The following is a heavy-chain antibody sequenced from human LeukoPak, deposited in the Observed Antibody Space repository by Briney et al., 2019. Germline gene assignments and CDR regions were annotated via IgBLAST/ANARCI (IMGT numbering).Heavy chain of an antibody. CDR1: GGSISSGGYY. Sequence: SQTLSLTCTVSGGSISSGGYYWSWIRQHPGKGLEWIGYIYYSGSTYYNQSLKSRVTISVDTSKNQFSLKLSSVTAADTAVYYCARSSIAARTTFFDIWGQGTMVTVSS. CDR3: ARSSIAARTTFFDI. J-gene: IGHJ3*02. V-gene: IGHV4-31*03. D-gene: IGHD6-6*01. CDR2: IYYSGST.